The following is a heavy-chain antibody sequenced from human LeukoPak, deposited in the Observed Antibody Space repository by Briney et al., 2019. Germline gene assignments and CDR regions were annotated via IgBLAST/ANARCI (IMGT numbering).Heavy chain of an antibody. CDR1: GYPFTTYG. V-gene: IGHV1-18*01. J-gene: IGHJ4*02. Sequence: GASVKASCKAAGYPFTTYGIGWVRQAPGQGLEWMGWISAYNGNTNYAQKLQGRVTMTTDTSTSTAYMELRSLRSDDTAVYYCATSSRGYSYGLYLDYWGQGTLVTVSS. CDR3: ATSSRGYSYGLYLDY. CDR2: ISAYNGNT. D-gene: IGHD5-18*01.